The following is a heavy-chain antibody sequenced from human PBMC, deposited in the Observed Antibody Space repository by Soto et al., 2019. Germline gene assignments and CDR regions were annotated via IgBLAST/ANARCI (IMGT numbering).Heavy chain of an antibody. CDR1: GGTFSSYT. CDR2: IIPLLSIA. D-gene: IGHD2-2*02. J-gene: IGHJ4*02. V-gene: IGHV1-69*08. Sequence: QVQLVQSGAEVKKPGSSVKVSCKASGGTFSSYTISWVRQAPGQGLEWMGRIIPLLSIANYAQKVQGRVTITADKSTSSAFLEVSTLRSEYMAVYCWARDGSGTSCYITAVLFDYWGQGTLVTVSS. CDR3: ARDGSGTSCYITAVLFDY.